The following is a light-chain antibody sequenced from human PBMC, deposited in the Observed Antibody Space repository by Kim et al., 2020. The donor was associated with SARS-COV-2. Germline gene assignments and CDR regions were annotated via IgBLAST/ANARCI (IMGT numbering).Light chain of an antibody. Sequence: SLSPGERATLSCRASQSVSSYLAWYQQKPGQAPRLLIYDASNRATGIPARFSGSGSGTDFTLTISSLESEDFAVYYCQQRSNWVTFGGGTKVDIK. CDR1: QSVSSY. J-gene: IGKJ4*01. CDR3: QQRSNWVT. CDR2: DAS. V-gene: IGKV3-11*01.